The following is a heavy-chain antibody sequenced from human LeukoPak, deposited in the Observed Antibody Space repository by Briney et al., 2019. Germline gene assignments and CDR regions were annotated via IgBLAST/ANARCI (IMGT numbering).Heavy chain of an antibody. V-gene: IGHV3-30-3*01. CDR1: GFTFSSYA. CDR3: ASRHRGIAARPRPIDY. D-gene: IGHD6-6*01. J-gene: IGHJ4*02. Sequence: GGSLRLSCAASGFTFSSYAMHWVRQAPGKGLEWVAVISYDGSNKYYADSVKGRFTISRDNSKNTLYLQMNSLRAEDTAVYYCASRHRGIAARPRPIDYWGQGTLVTVSS. CDR2: ISYDGSNK.